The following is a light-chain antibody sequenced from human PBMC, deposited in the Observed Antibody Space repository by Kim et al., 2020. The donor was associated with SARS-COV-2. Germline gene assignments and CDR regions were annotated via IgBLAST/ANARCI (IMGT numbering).Light chain of an antibody. Sequence: GQRLTISWSGSSSNIGINCVYWNQQHPGAAPKLVMHSNNQRPAGVPDRFSGSKSGTSASLAISGLQSEDEADYYCAAWDDSLSGAVFGGGTQLTVL. V-gene: IGLV1-47*02. CDR3: AAWDDSLSGAV. CDR1: SSNIGINC. J-gene: IGLJ3*02. CDR2: SNN.